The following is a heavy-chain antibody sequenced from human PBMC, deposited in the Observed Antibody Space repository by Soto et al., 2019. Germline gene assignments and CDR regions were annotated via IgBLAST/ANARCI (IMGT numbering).Heavy chain of an antibody. J-gene: IGHJ5*01. D-gene: IGHD6-13*01. Sequence: QVQLVQSGAAVQKPGASVKVSCKASGYTFTTYYIHWVRQDPGQGLEWMGMINPSIGGTNYAQQFQGRVTRTRDTSTSTVYMELSSLRSDDTAVFYCAKGSALSNSWFLAEMFFDPWGQGTLVTVSS. CDR2: INPSIGGT. CDR3: AKGSALSNSWFLAEMFFDP. V-gene: IGHV1-46*01. CDR1: GYTFTTYY.